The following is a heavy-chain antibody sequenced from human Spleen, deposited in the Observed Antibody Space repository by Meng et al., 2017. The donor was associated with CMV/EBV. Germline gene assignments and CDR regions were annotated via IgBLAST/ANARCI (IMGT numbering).Heavy chain of an antibody. CDR3: ARDAIFGVVITSGSYYYYGMDV. CDR2: INPINGGT. V-gene: IGHV1-2*02. D-gene: IGHD3-3*01. J-gene: IGHJ6*02. Sequence: ASVKVSCKASGYSFTGHYMHWVRQAPGQGLEWMGWINPINGGTNYVQKFQGRVTMTRDTSINTAYMELSSLRSDDTAVYYCARDAIFGVVITSGSYYYYGMDVWGQGTTVTVSS. CDR1: GYSFTGHY.